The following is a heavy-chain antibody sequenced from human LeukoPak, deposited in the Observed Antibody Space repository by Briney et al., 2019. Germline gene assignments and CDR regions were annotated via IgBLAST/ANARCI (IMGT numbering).Heavy chain of an antibody. D-gene: IGHD3-22*01. J-gene: IGHJ4*02. V-gene: IGHV3-23*01. Sequence: GGSLRLSCVVSGITLSNYGMSWVRQAPGKGLEWVAGISDSGGRTNYADSVKGRFTISRDSPKNTLYLQMNSLRAEDTAVYFCAKRGVVIRVILVGFHKEAYYFDSWGQGVLVTVSS. CDR1: GITLSNYG. CDR3: AKRGVVIRVILVGFHKEAYYFDS. CDR2: ISDSGGRT.